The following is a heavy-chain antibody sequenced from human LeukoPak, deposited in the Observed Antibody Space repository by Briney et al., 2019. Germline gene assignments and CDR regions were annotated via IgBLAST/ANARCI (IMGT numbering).Heavy chain of an antibody. Sequence: SGPTLVNPTQTLTLTCTFSGFSLSTSGVGVGWIRQPPGKALEWLALIYWDDDKRYSPSLKSSLTISKDTSKSQVVLTMTNMDPVDTATYYCARISYGYTEKSHWFDPWGQGTLVTVSS. CDR1: GFSLSTSGVG. CDR3: ARISYGYTEKSHWFDP. V-gene: IGHV2-5*02. CDR2: IYWDDDK. D-gene: IGHD5-18*01. J-gene: IGHJ5*02.